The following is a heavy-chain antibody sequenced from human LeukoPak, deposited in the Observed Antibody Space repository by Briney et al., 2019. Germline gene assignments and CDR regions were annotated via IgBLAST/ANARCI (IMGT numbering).Heavy chain of an antibody. Sequence: PGGSLRLSCAASGFTFSSYSMSWVRQAPGKGLEWVSSISSSSSYIYYADSVKGRFTISRDNAKNSLYLQMNSLRAEDTAVYYCARFPLGYCSSTSCPQYFDYWGQRTLVTVSS. V-gene: IGHV3-21*01. CDR3: ARFPLGYCSSTSCPQYFDY. J-gene: IGHJ4*02. CDR1: GFTFSSYS. D-gene: IGHD2-2*01. CDR2: ISSSSSYI.